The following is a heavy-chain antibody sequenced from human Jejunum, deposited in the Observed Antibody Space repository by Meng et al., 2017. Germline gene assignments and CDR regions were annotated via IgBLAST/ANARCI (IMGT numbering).Heavy chain of an antibody. CDR1: GGSIESNNW. V-gene: IGHV4-4*02. J-gene: IGHJ2*01. CDR2: VYHSGST. Sequence: QGQLQGSGPGLVKPSETLPLTCAVSGGSIESNNWWTWIRQPPGQGLEWIGEVYHSGSTHYNPSLQSRVTISIDNSKNRFSLSLNSVTAADTAIYYCARADYVRYFDLWGRGTLVTVSS. D-gene: IGHD3-10*02. CDR3: ARADYVRYFDL.